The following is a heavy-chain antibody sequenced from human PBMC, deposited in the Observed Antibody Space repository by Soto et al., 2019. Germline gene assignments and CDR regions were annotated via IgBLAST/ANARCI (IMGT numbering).Heavy chain of an antibody. V-gene: IGHV1-69*06. CDR1: GGTFSKYS. Sequence: QVRLVQSGAEVKKPGSSVKVSCKVSGGTFSKYSLSWVRQTPGQGLEWMGGITPFVDTSNYAQRFLGRVTITADKPTNIAFLEVRGLKSEDTALYFCASTSYCNGSISYSRHYYGMDVWGQGTTVTVSS. J-gene: IGHJ6*02. CDR3: ASTSYCNGSISYSRHYYGMDV. D-gene: IGHD2-15*01. CDR2: ITPFVDTS.